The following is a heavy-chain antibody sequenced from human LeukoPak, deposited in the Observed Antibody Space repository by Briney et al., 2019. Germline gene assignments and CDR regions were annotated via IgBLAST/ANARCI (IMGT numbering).Heavy chain of an antibody. D-gene: IGHD3-10*01. Sequence: GGSLRLSCAASRFTFSSYGMHWVRQAPGKGLEWVAVISYDGSIKYYADSVKGRFTISRDNSKNTLYLQMNSLRAEDTAVYYCAKDPAVRGVIIPLSWFDPWGQGTLVTVSS. V-gene: IGHV3-30*18. CDR3: AKDPAVRGVIIPLSWFDP. CDR2: ISYDGSIK. CDR1: RFTFSSYG. J-gene: IGHJ5*02.